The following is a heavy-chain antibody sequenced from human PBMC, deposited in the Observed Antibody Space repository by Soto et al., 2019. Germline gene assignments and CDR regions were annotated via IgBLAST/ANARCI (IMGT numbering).Heavy chain of an antibody. CDR3: ARDLAGTTGGMDV. V-gene: IGHV1-18*01. J-gene: IGHJ6*02. D-gene: IGHD6-13*01. Sequence: GASVTVSCQPSGYSLHDDGISRLRQAPGQGLEWMGWVSSCHCDTNSAQKFRDRLTLTTDASTTTALLELRSLTSADTAVYYCARDLAGTTGGMDVWGQGTTVTVSS. CDR1: GYSLHDDG. CDR2: VSSCHCDT.